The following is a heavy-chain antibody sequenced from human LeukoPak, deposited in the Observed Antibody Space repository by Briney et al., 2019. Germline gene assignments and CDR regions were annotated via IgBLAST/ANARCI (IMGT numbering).Heavy chain of an antibody. D-gene: IGHD6-19*01. CDR1: GFTFSSYA. Sequence: PGGSLRLSCAASGFTFSSYAMSWVRRAPGKGLEWVSAISGSGGSTYYADSVKGRFTISRDNSKNTLYLQMNSLRAEDTAVYYCAKDRSYSSGWFDYWGQGTLVTVSS. J-gene: IGHJ4*02. V-gene: IGHV3-23*01. CDR3: AKDRSYSSGWFDY. CDR2: ISGSGGST.